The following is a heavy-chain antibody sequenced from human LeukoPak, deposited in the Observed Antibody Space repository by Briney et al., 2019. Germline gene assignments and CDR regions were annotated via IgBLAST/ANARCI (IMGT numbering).Heavy chain of an antibody. CDR2: IYPSGST. Sequence: SETLSLTCTVSDDSISGYYYIWIRQPPGKGLERIAYIYPSGSTKYNPSLKSPVTVPVDTSKNQLSLRLSSVTAADTAVYYCARRAAATRAFDIWGQGTTVTVSS. CDR1: DDSISGYY. V-gene: IGHV4-4*09. CDR3: ARRAAATRAFDI. D-gene: IGHD6-25*01. J-gene: IGHJ3*02.